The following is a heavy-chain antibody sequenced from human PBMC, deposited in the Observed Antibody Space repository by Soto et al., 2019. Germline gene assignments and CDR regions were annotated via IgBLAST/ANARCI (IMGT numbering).Heavy chain of an antibody. D-gene: IGHD3-3*01. Sequence: QVQLVESGGGVVQPGRSLRLSCAASGFTFSSYAMHWVRQAPGKGLEWVAVISYDGSNKYYADSVKGRFTISRDNSKNTLYLQMNSLRGEDTAVYYCARDRLRDFWSGNFDYWGQGTLVTVSS. CDR1: GFTFSSYA. V-gene: IGHV3-30-3*01. J-gene: IGHJ4*02. CDR2: ISYDGSNK. CDR3: ARDRLRDFWSGNFDY.